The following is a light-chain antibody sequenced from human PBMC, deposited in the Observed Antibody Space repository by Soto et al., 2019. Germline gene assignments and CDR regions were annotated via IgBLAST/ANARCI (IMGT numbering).Light chain of an antibody. Sequence: DIVMTQSPLSLPVTPGEPASISCRSSQSLLHSNGYNYLDWYLQKPGQSPQLLIYLGSNRASGVPDRFSGSGSGTDFTLKISRVEAEDLEVSYCMQGLQTPQTFGQGTKLEIK. CDR2: LGS. CDR3: MQGLQTPQT. CDR1: QSLLHSNGYNY. J-gene: IGKJ2*01. V-gene: IGKV2-28*01.